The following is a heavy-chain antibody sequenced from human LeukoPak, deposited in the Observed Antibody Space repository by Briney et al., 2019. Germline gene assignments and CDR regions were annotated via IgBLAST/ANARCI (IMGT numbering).Heavy chain of an antibody. CDR3: ARAGVLLWFGELFPNAFDI. D-gene: IGHD3-10*01. CDR2: IYYSGST. J-gene: IGHJ3*02. V-gene: IGHV4-30-4*01. CDR1: GGSISSGDYY. Sequence: PSETLSLTCTVSGGSISSGDYYWSWIRQPPGKCLEWIGYIYYSGSTYYNPPLKSRVTISVDTSKNQFSLKLSSVTAADTAVYYCARAGVLLWFGELFPNAFDIWGQGTMVTVSS.